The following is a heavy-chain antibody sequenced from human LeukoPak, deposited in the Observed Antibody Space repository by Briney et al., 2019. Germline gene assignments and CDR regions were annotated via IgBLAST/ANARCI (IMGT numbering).Heavy chain of an antibody. CDR2: IKTDGSQT. V-gene: IGHV3-7*01. D-gene: IGHD4/OR15-4a*01. CDR1: GFTFSTYW. CDR3: ARASMGGRDYHLDS. J-gene: IGHJ4*02. Sequence: GGSLRLSCAASGFTFSTYWMTWVRQAPGKGLEWVANIKTDGSQTYYLDSVKSRFTISRDNAKNFLSLQLGSLRADDTGVYYCARASMGGRDYHLDSWGQGTLVTVSS.